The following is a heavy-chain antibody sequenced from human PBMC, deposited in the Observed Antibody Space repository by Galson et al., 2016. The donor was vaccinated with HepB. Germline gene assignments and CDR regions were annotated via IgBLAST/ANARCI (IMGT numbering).Heavy chain of an antibody. J-gene: IGHJ4*02. D-gene: IGHD2-8*01. CDR2: ISYDGNNE. CDR1: GFTFSNYA. V-gene: IGHV3-30*04. Sequence: SLRLSCAASGFTFSNYAMHWVRQAPGKGLEWVAVISYDGNNEYYADSVKGRLTISRDNSKNTLYLQMNSLRADDTAVYYCARDGPNLVEDLYYIDYWGQGTLVTVSS. CDR3: ARDGPNLVEDLYYIDY.